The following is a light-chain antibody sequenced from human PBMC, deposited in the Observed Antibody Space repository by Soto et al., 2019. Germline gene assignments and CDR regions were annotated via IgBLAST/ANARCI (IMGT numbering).Light chain of an antibody. CDR2: DTS. CDR3: QQYSNWPPIT. V-gene: IGKV3-15*01. CDR1: QSVSIH. J-gene: IGKJ5*01. Sequence: EIVLTKSPGTLSVSLGERATLSCRASQSVSIHLAWYQQKPGQAPRLLIYDTSTRAPGIPARFSGSGSGTEFTLTISSPQSEDFAVYYCQQYSNWPPITCGQGTRLE.